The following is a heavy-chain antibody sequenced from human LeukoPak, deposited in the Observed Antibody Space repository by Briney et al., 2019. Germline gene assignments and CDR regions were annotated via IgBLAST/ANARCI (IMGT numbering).Heavy chain of an antibody. V-gene: IGHV3-23*01. CDR3: AKDQKIDYGGNSPQIIINY. CDR2: ISGSGGTT. J-gene: IGHJ4*02. D-gene: IGHD4-23*01. CDR1: GFTFSSYG. Sequence: PGGSLRLSCAASGFTFSSYGMNWVRQAPGKGLEWVSTISGSGGTTYYADSVKGRSTIARDNSKNTLYLQMNSLTAEDTAVYYCAKDQKIDYGGNSPQIIINYWGQGTLVTVSS.